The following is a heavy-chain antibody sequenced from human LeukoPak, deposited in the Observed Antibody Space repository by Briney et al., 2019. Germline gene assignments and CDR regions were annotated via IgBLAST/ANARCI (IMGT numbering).Heavy chain of an antibody. CDR3: ARQFNTGTRLSFDY. Sequence: SETLSLTCTVSGGSISSSSYDWGWIRQPPGRGLEWIGSIFYSGSTSYNPSLKSRVTISVDTSKSQSSLKPTSVTAADTAVYYCARQFNTGTRLSFDYWGQGTLVTVSS. D-gene: IGHD1-1*01. CDR1: GGSISSSSYD. J-gene: IGHJ4*02. CDR2: IFYSGST. V-gene: IGHV4-39*01.